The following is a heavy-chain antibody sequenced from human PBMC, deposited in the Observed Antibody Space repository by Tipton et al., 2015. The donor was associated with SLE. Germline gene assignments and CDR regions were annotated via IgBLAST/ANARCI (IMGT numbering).Heavy chain of an antibody. CDR1: GGSIISGSQY. D-gene: IGHD2-15*01. CDR2: IYTTGSA. V-gene: IGHV4-61*02. CDR3: ARYSLTNWHLDL. J-gene: IGHJ2*01. Sequence: TLSLTCSVSGGSIISGSQYWSWIRQPAGKGLEWIGRIYTTGSANYNPSLKSRLSISVDTSRNQFSLKLTSVTAADSAVYYCARYSLTNWHLDLWGRGTLVTVSS.